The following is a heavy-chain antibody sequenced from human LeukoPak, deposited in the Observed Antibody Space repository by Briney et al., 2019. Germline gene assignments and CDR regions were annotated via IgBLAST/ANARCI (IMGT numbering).Heavy chain of an antibody. Sequence: SVKVSCKASGGTFSSYAISWVRQAPGQGLEWMGGIIPIFGTANYAQKFQGRVTITADESTSTAYMELSSLRSEDTAVYYCAANDYGGSHHYYYYYMDVWGKGTTVTVSS. D-gene: IGHD4-23*01. J-gene: IGHJ6*03. CDR1: GGTFSSYA. V-gene: IGHV1-69*13. CDR3: AANDYGGSHHYYYYYMDV. CDR2: IIPIFGTA.